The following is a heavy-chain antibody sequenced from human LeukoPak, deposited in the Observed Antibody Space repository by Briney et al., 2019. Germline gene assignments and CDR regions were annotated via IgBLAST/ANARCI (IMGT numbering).Heavy chain of an antibody. CDR2: IRASGDTT. J-gene: IGHJ3*02. Sequence: GGSLRLSCAASGLTFSSYAMHWARQAPGKGLEWISSIRASGDTTYYADSVKGRFTISRDNAKNSLYLQMNSLRAEDTAVYYCARDRPYCSSTSCYAGAFDIWGQGTMVTVSS. D-gene: IGHD2-2*01. CDR3: ARDRPYCSSTSCYAGAFDI. V-gene: IGHV3-23*01. CDR1: GLTFSSYA.